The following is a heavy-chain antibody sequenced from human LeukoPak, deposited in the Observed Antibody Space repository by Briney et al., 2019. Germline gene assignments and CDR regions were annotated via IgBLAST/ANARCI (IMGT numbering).Heavy chain of an antibody. CDR3: ARAVAGTFDY. Sequence: RGGSLRLSCAASGFTFSSYDMHWVRQATGKGLEWVSAIGTAADTYYPGSVKGRFTISRGNAKNSLYLQMNSLRAGDTAVYYCARAVAGTFDYWGQGTLLPLYS. CDR1: GFTFSSYD. V-gene: IGHV3-13*04. J-gene: IGHJ4*02. D-gene: IGHD6-19*01. CDR2: IGTAADT.